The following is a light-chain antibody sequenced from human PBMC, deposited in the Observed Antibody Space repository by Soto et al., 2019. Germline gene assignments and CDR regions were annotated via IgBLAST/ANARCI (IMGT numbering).Light chain of an antibody. CDR2: AAS. V-gene: IGKV1-39*01. Sequence: IHVTQSPSSLSTSVAAKDILTCRASRSISSYLNWYQHKPRKAPKLLIYAASSLQSGVPSRFSGSGSGTDFTLTISSLQPEDFATYYCQQSYSTPRTFGQGTKVDIK. CDR3: QQSYSTPRT. J-gene: IGKJ1*01. CDR1: RSISSY.